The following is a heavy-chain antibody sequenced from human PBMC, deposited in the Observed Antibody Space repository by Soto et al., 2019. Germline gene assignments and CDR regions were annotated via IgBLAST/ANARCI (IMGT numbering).Heavy chain of an antibody. D-gene: IGHD1-26*01. CDR2: IYYSGST. Sequence: NPSETLSLTCTVSGGSISGYYWSWIRQPPGKGLEWIAYIYYSGSTNYNPSLRSRVTISVDTSKNQFSLRLISVTAADTAVYYCARVKGTVGDVFDIWGKGTMVTVSS. V-gene: IGHV4-59*01. CDR3: ARVKGTVGDVFDI. J-gene: IGHJ3*02. CDR1: GGSISGYY.